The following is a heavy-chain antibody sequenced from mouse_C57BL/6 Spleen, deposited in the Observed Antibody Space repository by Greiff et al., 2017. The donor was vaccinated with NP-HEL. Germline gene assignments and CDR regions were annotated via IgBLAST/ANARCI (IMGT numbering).Heavy chain of an antibody. Sequence: EVKLMESGGGLVKPGGSLKLSCAASGFTFSSYAMSWVRQTPEKRLEWVATISDGGSYTYYPDNVKGRFTISRDNAKNNLYLQMSHLKSEDTAMYYCARDGAGSSYFYAMDYWGQGTSVTVSS. J-gene: IGHJ4*01. CDR1: GFTFSSYA. V-gene: IGHV5-4*01. CDR3: ARDGAGSSYFYAMDY. CDR2: ISDGGSYT. D-gene: IGHD1-1*01.